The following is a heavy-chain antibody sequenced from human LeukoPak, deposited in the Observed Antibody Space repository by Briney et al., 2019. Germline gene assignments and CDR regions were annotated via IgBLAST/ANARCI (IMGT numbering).Heavy chain of an antibody. V-gene: IGHV4-61*02. J-gene: IGHJ4*02. Sequence: SETLSLTCTVSGGSISSGAYYWSWIRQPAGKGLESIGRFYTTGSTNYNPSLKSRVTISVDTARNQFSLKLSSVTAADTAVYYCANKPTLSCSHGVCVVIDYWGQGTLVTVSS. CDR3: ANKPTLSCSHGVCVVIDY. CDR1: GGSISSGAYY. CDR2: FYTTGST. D-gene: IGHD2-8*01.